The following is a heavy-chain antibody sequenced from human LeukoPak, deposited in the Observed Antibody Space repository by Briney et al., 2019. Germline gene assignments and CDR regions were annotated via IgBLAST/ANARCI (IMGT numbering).Heavy chain of an antibody. D-gene: IGHD6-13*01. CDR2: IYYSGST. CDR1: GASFSSSTYY. J-gene: IGHJ4*02. V-gene: IGHV4-39*01. CDR3: ARHAGGISATGTRPFDY. Sequence: SETLSPTCTVSGASFSSSTYYWGWMRQPPGKGLEWIGSIYYSGSTYYNPSLKSRVTMSVDPSKNQFSLKLSSVTAADTAVYCCARHAGGISATGTRPFDYWGQGTLVTVSS.